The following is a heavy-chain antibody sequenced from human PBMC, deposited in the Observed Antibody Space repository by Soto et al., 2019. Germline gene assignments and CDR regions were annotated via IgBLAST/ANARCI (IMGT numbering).Heavy chain of an antibody. Sequence: QVQLVQSGAEAKKPGSSVKVSCKTSGGTFSSYAISWVRQAPGQGLEWMGGIVPLFRTTNYAQKFQGRVTLTADTSTYTVYMELRVRRSGDTAVYYCARGGYSSTWSNLLDLSGLDVWGQGTTVTVSS. CDR1: GGTFSSYA. CDR2: IVPLFRTT. J-gene: IGHJ6*02. D-gene: IGHD6-13*01. V-gene: IGHV1-69*06. CDR3: ARGGYSSTWSNLLDLSGLDV.